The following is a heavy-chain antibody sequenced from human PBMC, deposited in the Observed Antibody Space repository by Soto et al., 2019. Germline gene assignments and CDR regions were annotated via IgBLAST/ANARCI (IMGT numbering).Heavy chain of an antibody. D-gene: IGHD6-19*01. CDR2: ISYDGSNK. J-gene: IGHJ4*02. CDR1: GFTFSSYA. V-gene: IGHV3-30-3*01. CDR3: VRDTSPYSSGWHNRHPDY. Sequence: QVQLVESGGGVVQPGRSLRLSCAASGFTFSSYAMHWVRQAPGKGLEWVAVISYDGSNKYYADSVKGRFTISRDNSKTLYLQMNSLRAEDTAVYYCVRDTSPYSSGWHNRHPDYWGQGTLVTVSS.